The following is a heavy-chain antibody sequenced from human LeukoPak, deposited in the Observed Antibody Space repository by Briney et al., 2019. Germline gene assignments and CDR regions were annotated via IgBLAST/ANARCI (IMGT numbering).Heavy chain of an antibody. CDR3: ARESLMVRGIFDY. V-gene: IGHV4-59*12. CDR2: IYYSGST. D-gene: IGHD3-10*01. J-gene: IGHJ4*02. CDR1: GGSISSYY. Sequence: KPSETLSLTCTVSGGSISSYYWSWIRQPPGKGLEWIGYIYYSGSTNYNPSLKSRVTISVDTSKNQFSLKLSSVTAADTAVYYCARESLMVRGIFDYWGQGTLVTVSP.